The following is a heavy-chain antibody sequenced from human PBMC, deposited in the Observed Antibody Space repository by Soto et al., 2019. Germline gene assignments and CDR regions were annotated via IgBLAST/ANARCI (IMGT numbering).Heavy chain of an antibody. CDR3: VRGNFWFDP. J-gene: IGHJ5*02. V-gene: IGHV1-24*01. Sequence: ASVEVSCKVSGYTLTELSRHWVRQATGKGLEWMGGIDPDNGEIGYAQKFQCRVTMTGDTSTSTAYMELSSLRSDDTGVYYCVRGNFWFDPWGQGTLVTSPQ. CDR1: GYTLTELS. D-gene: IGHD1-1*01. CDR2: IDPDNGEI.